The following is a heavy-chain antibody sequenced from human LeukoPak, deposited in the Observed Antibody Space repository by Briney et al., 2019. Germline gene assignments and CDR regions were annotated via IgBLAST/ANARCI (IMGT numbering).Heavy chain of an antibody. V-gene: IGHV4-38-2*02. CDR1: GYSINSAFY. CDR2: VFHRGTT. D-gene: IGHD3-16*02. CDR3: ARLIGLGEVSPYFDS. J-gene: IGHJ4*02. Sequence: SETQSLTCTVSGYSINSAFYWGWIRVPPGKGLEWIGSVFHRGTTYYNSSLKSRVNISIDTSKNQFSLKLNSVTAPDTAVYYCARLIGLGEVSPYFDSWGQGRLVTVSS.